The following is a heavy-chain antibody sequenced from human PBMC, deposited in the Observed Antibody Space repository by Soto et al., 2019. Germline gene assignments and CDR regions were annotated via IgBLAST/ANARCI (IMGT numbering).Heavy chain of an antibody. CDR1: GGSVNSVNYY. Sequence: QVQLQESGPGLVKPSETLSLSCSVSGGSVNSVNYYWSWIRQPPGKGLEWIGYIYSSGSTNYNPSLKSRVTISVDTYKTQLSRRLNSVTTANTAVYYCATSPRFAFDIWGQGTMVTVSS. CDR2: IYSSGST. J-gene: IGHJ3*02. CDR3: ATSPRFAFDI. V-gene: IGHV4-61*01.